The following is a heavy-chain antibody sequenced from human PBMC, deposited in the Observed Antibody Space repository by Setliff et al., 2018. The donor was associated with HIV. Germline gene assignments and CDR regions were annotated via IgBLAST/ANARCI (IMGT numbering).Heavy chain of an antibody. CDR1: GGSIRTGAYY. D-gene: IGHD3-16*01. CDR2: IYYDGRT. CDR3: ARGGGYYYYGMDV. Sequence: PSETLSLTCTVSGGSIRTGAYYWGWIRQPPGKGLEWIGSIYYDGRTFYKPSLKSRLTISVDTSKNQFSLKLSSVTAADTAVYYCARGGGYYYYGMDVWGQGTTVTVSS. V-gene: IGHV4-39*01. J-gene: IGHJ6*02.